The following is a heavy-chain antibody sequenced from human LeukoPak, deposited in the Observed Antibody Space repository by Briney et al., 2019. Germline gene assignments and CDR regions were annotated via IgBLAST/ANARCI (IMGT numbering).Heavy chain of an antibody. CDR3: ARDPLRWLRLGGNWFDP. J-gene: IGHJ5*02. CDR2: IHYSGST. V-gene: IGHV4-61*01. Sequence: SETLSLTCTVSGGSISSSSYYWSWIRQPPGKGLEWIGYIHYSGSTNYNPSLKSRVTISADTSKTQFSLRLSSVTAADTAVYYCARDPLRWLRLGGNWFDPWGQGTLVTVSS. CDR1: GGSISSSSYY. D-gene: IGHD5-12*01.